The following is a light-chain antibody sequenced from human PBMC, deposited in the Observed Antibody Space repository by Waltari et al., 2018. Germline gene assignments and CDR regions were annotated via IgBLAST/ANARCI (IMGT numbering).Light chain of an antibody. CDR1: SGPGSPA. Sequence: LPQSPAADASLGPTAKPPCPLCSGPGSPAIPWQWQQPEKGPRYLMKVTSDGSHSKGDEIPDRFSGSSSGAERYLTISSLQSEDEADYYCQTGGHGTWVFGGGTKLTVL. CDR3: QTGGHGTWV. V-gene: IGLV4-69*01. J-gene: IGLJ3*02. CDR2: VTSDGSH.